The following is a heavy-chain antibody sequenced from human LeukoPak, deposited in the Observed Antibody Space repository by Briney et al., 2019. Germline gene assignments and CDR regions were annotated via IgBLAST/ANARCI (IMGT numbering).Heavy chain of an antibody. Sequence: AGGSLRLSCAISGFTFNNYGMSWVRQAPGMGLEWVSAIADGGETTYYADSVKGRFTISRDYPKNTLYLQMNSVRAEDTAVYYCARKAARTSGYDYWGQGILVTVSS. CDR1: GFTFNNYG. J-gene: IGHJ4*02. CDR3: ARKAARTSGYDY. V-gene: IGHV3-23*01. D-gene: IGHD3-22*01. CDR2: IADGGETT.